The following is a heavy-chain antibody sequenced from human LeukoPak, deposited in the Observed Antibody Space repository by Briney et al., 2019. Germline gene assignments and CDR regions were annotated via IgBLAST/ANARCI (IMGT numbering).Heavy chain of an antibody. CDR3: ARDPKRYSSSSGDY. CDR2: IKQEGSEK. CDR1: GFTFSSYW. J-gene: IGHJ4*02. D-gene: IGHD6-6*01. V-gene: IGHV3-7*01. Sequence: GGSLRLSCAASGFTFSSYWMSWVREAPGKGVECVANIKQEGSEKYYVDSVTGRFTISRDNAKNSLYLQMNSLRAEDTAVYYCARDPKRYSSSSGDYWGQGTLVTVSS.